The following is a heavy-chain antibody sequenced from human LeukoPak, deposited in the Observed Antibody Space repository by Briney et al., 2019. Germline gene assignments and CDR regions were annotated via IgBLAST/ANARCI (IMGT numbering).Heavy chain of an antibody. J-gene: IGHJ4*02. Sequence: GRSLRLSCAASGFTFSSYAMHWVCQAPGKGLEWVAVISYDGSNKYYADSVKGRFTISRDNSKNTLYLQMNSLRAEDTAVYYCARDGYTAMGNYFDYWGQGTLVTVSS. CDR2: ISYDGSNK. D-gene: IGHD5-18*01. CDR1: GFTFSSYA. CDR3: ARDGYTAMGNYFDY. V-gene: IGHV3-30-3*01.